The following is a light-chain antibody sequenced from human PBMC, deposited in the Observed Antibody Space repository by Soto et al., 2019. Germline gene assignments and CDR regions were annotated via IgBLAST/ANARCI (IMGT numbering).Light chain of an antibody. J-gene: IGLJ1*01. CDR3: GSWDSSLSAYV. CDR2: EVS. V-gene: IGLV2-14*01. Sequence: QSVLTQPASVSGSPGQSITISCTGTSSDVGAYDYVSWYQHHPGKAPKLMIHEVSDRPSGISNRFSGSKSGNTASLTISGLQAEDEADYYCGSWDSSLSAYVFGTGTKGTVL. CDR1: SSDVGAYDY.